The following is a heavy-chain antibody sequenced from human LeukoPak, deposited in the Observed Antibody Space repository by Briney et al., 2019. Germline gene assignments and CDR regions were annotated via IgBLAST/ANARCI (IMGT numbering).Heavy chain of an antibody. CDR3: ARLRSGWDFDY. CDR2: ISPGDPDT. Sequence: GESLKISCKGSGYSFTSYWIGWVRQMPGKGLEWMGIISPGDPDTRYSPSFQGQVSISADKSISTAYLQWSSVKASDTAMYYCARLRSGWDFDYWGQGSLVTVSS. V-gene: IGHV5-51*01. CDR1: GYSFTSYW. D-gene: IGHD6-19*01. J-gene: IGHJ4*02.